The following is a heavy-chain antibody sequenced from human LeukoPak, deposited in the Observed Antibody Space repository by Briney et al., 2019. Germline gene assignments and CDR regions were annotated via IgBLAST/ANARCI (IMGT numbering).Heavy chain of an antibody. J-gene: IGHJ4*02. D-gene: IGHD1-26*01. CDR2: ISYSGST. CDR1: GGSVSSGSYY. CDR3: ATSGSYYVELDY. Sequence: SETLSLTCTVSGGSVSSGSYYWSWIRQPPGKGLEWIGYISYSGSTNYNPSPKSRVTISIDTSKNQFSLKLNSVTAADTAVYYCATSGSYYVELDYWGQGTLVTVSS. V-gene: IGHV4-61*01.